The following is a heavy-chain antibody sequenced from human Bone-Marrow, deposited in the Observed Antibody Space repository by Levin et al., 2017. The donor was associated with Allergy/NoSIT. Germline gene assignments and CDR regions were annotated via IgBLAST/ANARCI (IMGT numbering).Heavy chain of an antibody. V-gene: IGHV4-34*01. CDR1: GGSFSGYY. J-gene: IGHJ4*02. Sequence: SETLSLTCAVYGGSFSGYYWSWIRQPPGKGLEWIGEINHSGSTNYNPSLKSRVTISVDTSKNQFSLKLSSVTAADTAVYYCARVQAAMVLGGDYWGQGTLVTVSS. CDR3: ARVQAAMVLGGDY. CDR2: INHSGST. D-gene: IGHD5-18*01.